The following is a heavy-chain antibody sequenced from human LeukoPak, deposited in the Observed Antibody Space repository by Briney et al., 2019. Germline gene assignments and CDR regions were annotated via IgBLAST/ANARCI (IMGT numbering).Heavy chain of an antibody. V-gene: IGHV3-15*01. CDR3: TREGYCSGTTCYGGD. CDR1: GFGFTNAW. J-gene: IGHJ4*02. CDR2: IRGKSDGGTT. D-gene: IGHD2-2*01. Sequence: PGGSLRLSCAASGFGFTNAWMSWVRQAPGKGLEWVGRIRGKSDGGTTDYAAPVKGRFTISRDDTKNTVYLRVNSLKTEDTAVYFCTREGYCSGTTCYGGDWGQGTLVFVSS.